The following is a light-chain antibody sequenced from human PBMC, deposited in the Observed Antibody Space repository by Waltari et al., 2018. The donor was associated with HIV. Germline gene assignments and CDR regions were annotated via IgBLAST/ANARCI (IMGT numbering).Light chain of an antibody. CDR1: QGISTF. CDR3: QQTYTAPKT. J-gene: IGKJ1*01. V-gene: IGKV1-39*01. CDR2: GAS. Sequence: DIQMTQSPSSLPASVGDRVTITCRASQGISTFLNWYQQKPGKAPDLLISGASSVQSGVPSRFSGSGSGTDFILTISSLQPEDFATYYCQQTYTAPKTFGQGTTVDIK.